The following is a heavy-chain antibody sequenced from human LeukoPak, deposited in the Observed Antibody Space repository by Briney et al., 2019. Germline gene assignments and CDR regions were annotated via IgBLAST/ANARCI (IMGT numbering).Heavy chain of an antibody. J-gene: IGHJ4*02. CDR3: ARDRILTGYYKGIFDY. CDR2: VWSDGSNK. D-gene: IGHD3-9*01. Sequence: GGSLRLSCAASGFTFSSYGMHWVRQAPGKGREWVAFVWSDGSNKYYADSVKGRFTISRDNSKNTLYLQMNSLRAEDTAVYYCARDRILTGYYKGIFDYWGQGTLVTVSS. CDR1: GFTFSSYG. V-gene: IGHV3-33*01.